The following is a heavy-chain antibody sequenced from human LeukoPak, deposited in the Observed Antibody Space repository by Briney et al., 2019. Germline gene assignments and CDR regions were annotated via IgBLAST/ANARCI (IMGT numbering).Heavy chain of an antibody. CDR3: ARERLYCSGGSCYFSPPNDY. J-gene: IGHJ4*02. D-gene: IGHD2-15*01. V-gene: IGHV1-69*06. CDR2: IIPIFGTA. CDR1: GGTFSSYA. Sequence: ASVKVSCKASGGTFSSYAISWVRQAPGQGLEWMGGIIPIFGTANYAQKFQGRVTITADKSTSTAYMELSSLRCEDTAVYYCARERLYCSGGSCYFSPPNDYWGQGTLVTVSS.